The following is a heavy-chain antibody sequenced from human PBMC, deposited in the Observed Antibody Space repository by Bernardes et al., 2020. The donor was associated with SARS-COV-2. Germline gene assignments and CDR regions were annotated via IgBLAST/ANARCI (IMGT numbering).Heavy chain of an antibody. CDR3: AKDGSGYSSGWTYYYYGMDV. Sequence: GGSLRLSCAASGFTFSSYGMHWVRQAPGKGQEWVAVISYDGSNTYYADSVKGRFTISRDNSKNTLYLQMNSLRAEDTAVYYCAKDGSGYSSGWTYYYYGMDVWGQGTTVTVSS. CDR1: GFTFSSYG. CDR2: ISYDGSNT. V-gene: IGHV3-30*18. J-gene: IGHJ6*02. D-gene: IGHD6-19*01.